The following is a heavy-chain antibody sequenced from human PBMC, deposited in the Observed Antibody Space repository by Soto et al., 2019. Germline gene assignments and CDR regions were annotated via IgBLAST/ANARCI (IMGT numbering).Heavy chain of an antibody. CDR3: ARTHYYGSGSYYPYRGYYYYGMDV. D-gene: IGHD3-10*01. V-gene: IGHV4-34*01. J-gene: IGHJ6*02. CDR1: GGSFSGYY. Sequence: SETLSLTCAVYGGSFSGYYWSWIRQPPGKGLEWIGEINHSGSTNYNPSLKSRVTISVDTSKNQFSLKLSSVTAADTAVYYCARTHYYGSGSYYPYRGYYYYGMDVWGQGTTVTVSS. CDR2: INHSGST.